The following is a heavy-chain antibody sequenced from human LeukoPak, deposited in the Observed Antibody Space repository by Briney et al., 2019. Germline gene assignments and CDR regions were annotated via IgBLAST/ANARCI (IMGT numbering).Heavy chain of an antibody. V-gene: IGHV1-18*01. CDR1: GYTFTRYS. D-gene: IGHD4/OR15-4a*01. CDR3: AKGALTIWGSPTYLYFVL. J-gene: IGHJ2*01. CDR2: ISAYNGNT. Sequence: ASVKVSCKASGYTFTRYSISWVRQAPGQGLEWMGWISAYNGNTNYAQKLQGRVTMTTDTSTSTAYMELRSLRSDDTAVYYCAKGALTIWGSPTYLYFVLWGRGTLVTVSS.